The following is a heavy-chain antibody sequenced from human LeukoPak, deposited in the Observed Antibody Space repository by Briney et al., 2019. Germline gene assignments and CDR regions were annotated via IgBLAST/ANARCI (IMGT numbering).Heavy chain of an antibody. J-gene: IGHJ4*02. CDR3: VMGPSYFDY. CDR1: GYSFTSHW. CDR2: IYPGDSDT. Sequence: HGESLKISCKGSGYSFTSHWIGWVRQMPGKGLERVGIIYPGDSDTRYSPSFQGQVTISANKSISTAYLQWSGLKASETAMYYCVMGPSYFDYWGRGTLVSVSS. V-gene: IGHV5-51*01.